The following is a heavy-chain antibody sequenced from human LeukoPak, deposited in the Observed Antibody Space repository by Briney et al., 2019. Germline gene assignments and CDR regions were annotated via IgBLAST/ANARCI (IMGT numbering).Heavy chain of an antibody. Sequence: GSALKISCKGAGYSSTSYWIGWGRHLPGKGLEWRGIIYPGDSETRYSPSFQGQVTISVDKSIRTSYLQWSRLTAADTAMYYWASPQGGYNSSSPSWGYWGQGTLVTVSS. V-gene: IGHV5-51*03. J-gene: IGHJ4*02. CDR3: ASPQGGYNSSSPSWGY. D-gene: IGHD3-22*01. CDR1: GYSSTSYW. CDR2: IYPGDSET.